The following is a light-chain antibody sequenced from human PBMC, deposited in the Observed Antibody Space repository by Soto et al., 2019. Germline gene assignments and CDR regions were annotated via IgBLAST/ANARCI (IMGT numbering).Light chain of an antibody. J-gene: IGLJ2*01. Sequence: QSALTQPASVSGSPGQSITLSCTGTSSDIGGYDYVSWYQRHPGKAPKLIFYDVNNRPSGVSNRFSGSKSGNTASLTISGLQAEDEADYYCTSDASGSTHVVFGGGTKLTVL. CDR3: TSDASGSTHVV. CDR2: DVN. CDR1: SSDIGGYDY. V-gene: IGLV2-14*01.